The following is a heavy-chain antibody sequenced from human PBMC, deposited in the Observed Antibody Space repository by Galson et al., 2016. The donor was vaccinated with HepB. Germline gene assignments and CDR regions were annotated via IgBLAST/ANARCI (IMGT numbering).Heavy chain of an antibody. CDR2: ISPSGDYT. CDR3: AKEQGTDEGWFGESDY. J-gene: IGHJ4*02. V-gene: IGHV3-23*01. D-gene: IGHD3-10*01. CDR1: GFTFSNYA. Sequence: SLRLSCAASGFTFSNYAMNWVRQAPGKGLERVSGISPSGDYTYYADSVKGRFTISRDNPKNTLHLQMDSLRTEDAAVYHWAKEQGTDEGWFGESDYWGQGTLVTVSS.